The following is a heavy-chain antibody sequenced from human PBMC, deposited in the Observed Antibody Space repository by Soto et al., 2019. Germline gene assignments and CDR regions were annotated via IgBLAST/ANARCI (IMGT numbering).Heavy chain of an antibody. CDR2: ISAYNGNT. CDR3: ARGPDYYGSGELTNWFDP. V-gene: IGHV1-18*01. CDR1: CLTLYRYG. D-gene: IGHD3-10*01. Sequence: APVKVSRQGSCLTLYRYGISWGGQGPGKRVEWMGWISAYNGNTNYAQKLQGRVTMTTDTSTSTAYMELRSLRSDDTAVYYCARGPDYYGSGELTNWFDPWGQGTLVTVSS. J-gene: IGHJ5*02.